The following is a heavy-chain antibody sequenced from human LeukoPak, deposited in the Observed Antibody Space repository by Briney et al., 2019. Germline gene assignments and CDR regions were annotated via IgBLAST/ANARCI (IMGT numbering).Heavy chain of an antibody. CDR2: INPNSGGT. Sequence: ASVKVSCTASGYTFTSYYMHWVRQAPGQGLEWMGWINPNSGGTNYAQKFQGRVTMTRDTSISTAYMELSRLRSDGTAVYYCARDARDIVVVPAAIGNWGQGTLVTVSS. CDR1: GYTFTSYY. J-gene: IGHJ4*02. D-gene: IGHD2-2*01. CDR3: ARDARDIVVVPAAIGN. V-gene: IGHV1-2*02.